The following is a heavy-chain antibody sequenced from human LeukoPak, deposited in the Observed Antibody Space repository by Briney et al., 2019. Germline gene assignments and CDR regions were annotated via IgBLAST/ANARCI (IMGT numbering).Heavy chain of an antibody. J-gene: IGHJ6*02. Sequence: PSETLSLTCAVYGGSFSGYYWSWIRQPPGKGLEWIGEINPGGTTNYNPSLKSRVTISVDTSKNQFSLKVSSVTAADTAVYYCVISPVDFYYYYGMDVWGRGTTVTVSS. V-gene: IGHV4-34*01. CDR3: VISPVDFYYYYGMDV. CDR2: INPGGTT. CDR1: GGSFSGYY.